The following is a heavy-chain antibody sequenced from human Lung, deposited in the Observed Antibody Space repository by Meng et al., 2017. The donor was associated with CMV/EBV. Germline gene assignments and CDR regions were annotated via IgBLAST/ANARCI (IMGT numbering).Heavy chain of an antibody. J-gene: IGHJ3*02. CDR3: ARSILSNGFDAFDN. V-gene: IGHV3-53*01. CDR2: IYSGGTT. D-gene: IGHD2/OR15-2a*01. Sequence: SCEASGFIVSSTYMSWVRQAPGKGLEWVSVIYSGGTTFKANSVKGRFTISRDNSKNTLFLQMNRLRAEDTAVYYCARSILSNGFDAFDNWGQGPLVTVSS. CDR1: GFIVSSTY.